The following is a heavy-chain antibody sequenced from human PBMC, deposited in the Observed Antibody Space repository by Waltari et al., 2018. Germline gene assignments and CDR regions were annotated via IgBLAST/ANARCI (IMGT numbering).Heavy chain of an antibody. CDR2: IYASGST. CDR3: ASNVYCSGGSCYAY. J-gene: IGHJ4*02. V-gene: IGHV4-61*02. CDR1: GGSISSGSYY. D-gene: IGHD2-15*01. Sequence: QVQLQESGPGLVKPSQTLSLTCTVSGGSISSGSYYWSWIRQSAGKGLEWIGRIYASGSTNYTPSLKSRVTISVDTSKNQFSLKLTSVTAADTAVHYCASNVYCSGGSCYAYWGQGTLVTVSS.